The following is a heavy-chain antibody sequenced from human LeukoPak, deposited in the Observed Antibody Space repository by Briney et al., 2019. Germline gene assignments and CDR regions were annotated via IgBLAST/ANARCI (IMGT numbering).Heavy chain of an antibody. CDR2: FDLDGGET. D-gene: IGHD2-2*01. CDR1: GYSLTGLS. V-gene: IGHV1-24*01. Sequence: ASVRVSCKVSGYSLTGLSKYWVRQAPGKGLEWMGGFDLDGGETVHAQKFEGRVTMTEDTSTDTVYMELSSLRSDDTAVYFCAMGDPYQLLEEWSQGTLVTVSS. J-gene: IGHJ4*02. CDR3: AMGDPYQLLEE.